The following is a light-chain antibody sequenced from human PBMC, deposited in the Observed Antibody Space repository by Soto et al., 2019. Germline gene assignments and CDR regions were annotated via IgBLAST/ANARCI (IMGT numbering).Light chain of an antibody. CDR3: LSYTGTNTLV. Sequence: QSALTQPASVSGSPGQSITISCTGTSSDVGDYNYVSWYLQHPGKAPKLIIYGVTNRPSGIYNRFSGSKSGNTASLTISGLQSHYDAYYYCLSYTGTNTLVFGGGTKLTVL. J-gene: IGLJ2*01. CDR2: GVT. V-gene: IGLV2-14*01. CDR1: SSDVGDYNY.